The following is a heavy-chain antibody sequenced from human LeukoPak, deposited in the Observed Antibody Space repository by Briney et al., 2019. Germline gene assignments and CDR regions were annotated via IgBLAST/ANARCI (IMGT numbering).Heavy chain of an antibody. CDR2: IYYSGST. V-gene: IGHV4-59*01. CDR3: ARGGGIAARPFDY. Sequence: SETLSLTCTVSGGSISSYYWSWIRQPPGKGLEWIGYIYYSGSTNYNPSLKSRVTISVDTSKNQFSLKLSSVTAAVTAVYYCARGGGIAARPFDYWGQGTLVTVSS. J-gene: IGHJ4*02. CDR1: GGSISSYY. D-gene: IGHD6-6*01.